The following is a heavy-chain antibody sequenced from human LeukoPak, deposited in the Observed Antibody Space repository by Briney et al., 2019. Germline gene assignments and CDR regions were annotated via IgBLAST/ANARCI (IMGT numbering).Heavy chain of an antibody. CDR1: GYTFTGHY. D-gene: IGHD3-22*01. CDR3: ARLYYDSSGKRAYYYGMDV. J-gene: IGHJ6*02. CDR2: INPNSGGT. Sequence: ASVKVSCKASGYTFTGHYMHWVRQAPGQGLEWMGWINPNSGGTNYAQKFQGRVTMTRDTSISTAYMELSRLRSDDTAVYYCARLYYDSSGKRAYYYGMDVWGQGTTVTVSS. V-gene: IGHV1-2*02.